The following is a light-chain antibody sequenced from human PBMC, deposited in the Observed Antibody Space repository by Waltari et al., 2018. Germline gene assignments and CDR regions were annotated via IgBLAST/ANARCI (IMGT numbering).Light chain of an antibody. J-gene: IGKJ4*01. V-gene: IGKV3-15*01. CDR2: GAS. CDR1: QSVHGN. CDR3: QQYDNWTPPT. Sequence: EIVMTQSPSTLSLSPGEIATLSCSASQSVHGNLAWYQQKPGQAPRLLISGASTRAPGLSARFSGSGSGTEFTLTISSMQSEDFAVYYWQQYDNWTPPTFGGGTKVEIK.